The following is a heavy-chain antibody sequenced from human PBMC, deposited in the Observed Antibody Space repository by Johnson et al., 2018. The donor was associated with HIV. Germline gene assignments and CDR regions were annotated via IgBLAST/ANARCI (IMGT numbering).Heavy chain of an antibody. CDR3: AKVGPANDVLGAGDAFDI. D-gene: IGHD2-8*01. J-gene: IGHJ3*02. CDR1: GFTFSSYD. CDR2: ISYDGSNK. V-gene: IGHV3-30*18. Sequence: QMLLVESGGGVVQPGRSLRVSCGTSGFTFSSYDMHWVRQAPGKGLEWVAVISYDGSNKYYADSVKGRFTISRDNSKNTLYLQMNSLRAEDTAVYYCAKVGPANDVLGAGDAFDIWGQGTMVTVSS.